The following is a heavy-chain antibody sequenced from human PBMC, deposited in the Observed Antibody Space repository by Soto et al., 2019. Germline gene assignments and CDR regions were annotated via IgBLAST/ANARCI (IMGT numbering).Heavy chain of an antibody. Sequence: ASVKVSCKASGYSFTSYGIGWVRQAPGQGPEWMGWISPYNGRTSYAQNVKGRVVMTTDISTNTVYLELRSLRSDDTAMYYCGRCRTDSYAMDVWGQGTTVTVSS. D-gene: IGHD2-8*02. CDR1: GYSFTSYG. CDR2: ISPYNGRT. V-gene: IGHV1-18*01. CDR3: GRCRTDSYAMDV. J-gene: IGHJ6*02.